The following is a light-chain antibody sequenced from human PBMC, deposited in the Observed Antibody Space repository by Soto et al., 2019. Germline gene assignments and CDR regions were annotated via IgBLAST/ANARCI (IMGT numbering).Light chain of an antibody. Sequence: ELVLPQSPGTLSLSPGARATLSCTASPSVSNNYLAWYQQKPGQALRLLISGASSRATGIPDRFNGSGSGTDFTLTISRLETEECAVYYCQQDGSSPLTAGGGTKVEIK. CDR2: GAS. V-gene: IGKV3-20*01. J-gene: IGKJ4*01. CDR1: PSVSNNY. CDR3: QQDGSSPLT.